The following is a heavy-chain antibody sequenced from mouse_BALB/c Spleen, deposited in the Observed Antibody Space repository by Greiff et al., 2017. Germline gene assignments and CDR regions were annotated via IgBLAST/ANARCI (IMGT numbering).Heavy chain of an antibody. V-gene: IGHV1-4*01. J-gene: IGHJ4*01. D-gene: IGHD1-1*01. Sequence: VKLMESGAELARPGASVKMSCKASGYTFTSYTMHWVKQRPGQGLEWIGYINPSSGYTNYNQKFKDKATLTADKSSSTAYMQLSSLTSEDSAVYYCALTTVVEGAMDYWGQGTSVTVSS. CDR2: INPSSGYT. CDR3: ALTTVVEGAMDY. CDR1: GYTFTSYT.